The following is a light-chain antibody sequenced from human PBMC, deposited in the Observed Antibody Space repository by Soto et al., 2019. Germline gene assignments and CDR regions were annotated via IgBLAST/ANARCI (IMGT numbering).Light chain of an antibody. CDR1: SSDVGSYNL. V-gene: IGLV2-23*02. CDR2: EVS. J-gene: IGLJ1*01. CDR3: CSYAGSSTWV. Sequence: QSALTQPAFVSGSPGPSITISCTGFSSDVGSYNLVSWYQQHPGKAPKLMIYEVSKRPSGVSNRFSGSKSGNTASLTISGLQAEDEADYYCCSYAGSSTWVFGTGT.